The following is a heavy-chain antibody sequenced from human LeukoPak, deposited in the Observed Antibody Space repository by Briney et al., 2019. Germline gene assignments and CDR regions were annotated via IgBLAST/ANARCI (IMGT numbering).Heavy chain of an antibody. Sequence: PGGSLRLTCAASGFSFSTYTMNWVRQAPGRGLEWVSSISSSGTNIYYADSVKGRFTISRDNANNSLYLQMNNLRAEDTAVYYCARDMPRGAFWEWLSSGFDYWGQGTLASVSS. J-gene: IGHJ4*02. CDR3: ARDMPRGAFWEWLSSGFDY. CDR1: GFSFSTYT. D-gene: IGHD3-3*02. V-gene: IGHV3-21*01. CDR2: ISSSGTNI.